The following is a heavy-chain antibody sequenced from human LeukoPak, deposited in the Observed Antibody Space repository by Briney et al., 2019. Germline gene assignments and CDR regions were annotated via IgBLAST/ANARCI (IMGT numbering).Heavy chain of an antibody. J-gene: IGHJ3*02. V-gene: IGHV4-59*12. CDR2: IYYSGST. CDR1: GGSISSYY. D-gene: IGHD3-3*01. CDR3: ATTITIFGGFDI. Sequence: SETLSLTCTVSGGSISSYYWSWIRQPPGKGLEWIGYIYYSGSTNYNPSLKSRVTISVDTSKNQFSLKLSSVTAADTAVYYCATTITIFGGFDIWGQGTMVTVSS.